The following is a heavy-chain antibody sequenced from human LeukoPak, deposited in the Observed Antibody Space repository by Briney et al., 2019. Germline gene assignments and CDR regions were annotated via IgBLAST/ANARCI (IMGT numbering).Heavy chain of an antibody. D-gene: IGHD3-9*01. Sequence: GASVKVSCKASGYTFTSYGISWVRQAPGQGLEWMGWISAYNGNTNYAQKLQGRVTMTTDTSTSTAYMELRSLRSDDTAVYYCARVSLGYDILTGYSSGLFDYWGQGTLVTVSS. CDR1: GYTFTSYG. V-gene: IGHV1-18*01. CDR3: ARVSLGYDILTGYSSGLFDY. CDR2: ISAYNGNT. J-gene: IGHJ4*02.